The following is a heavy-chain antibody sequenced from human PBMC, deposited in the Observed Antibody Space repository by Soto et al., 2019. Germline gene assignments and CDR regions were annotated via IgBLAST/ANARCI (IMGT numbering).Heavy chain of an antibody. J-gene: IGHJ4*02. CDR1: GGSISSGDYY. Sequence: QVQLQESGPGLVKPSQTLSLTCTVSGGSISSGDYYWSWIRQPPGKGLEWIGYIYYSGSTYYNPSLKSRLTTSLDTSKHQFSLNLSSVPAADTAVYYCARGGYYGDYVVIGYWGQGTLVTVSS. D-gene: IGHD4-17*01. CDR3: ARGGYYGDYVVIGY. V-gene: IGHV4-30-4*01. CDR2: IYYSGST.